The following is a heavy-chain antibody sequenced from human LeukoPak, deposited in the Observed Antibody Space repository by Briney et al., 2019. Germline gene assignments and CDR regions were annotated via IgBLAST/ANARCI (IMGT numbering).Heavy chain of an antibody. Sequence: ASVKVSCKASGYTFTGYYMHRVRQAPGQGLEWMGWINPNTGGTNYAQKFQGRVTMTRDTSISTAYMELSRLRSGDTAVYYCARDQGYSYGYYFDYWGQGTLVTVSS. CDR1: GYTFTGYY. V-gene: IGHV1-2*02. CDR3: ARDQGYSYGYYFDY. D-gene: IGHD5-18*01. J-gene: IGHJ4*02. CDR2: INPNTGGT.